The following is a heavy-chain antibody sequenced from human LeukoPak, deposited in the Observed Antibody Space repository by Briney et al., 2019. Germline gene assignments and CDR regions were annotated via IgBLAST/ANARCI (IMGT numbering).Heavy chain of an antibody. CDR3: AKDLNYLGPRPDDFWCGYYVDAFDI. D-gene: IGHD3-3*01. V-gene: IGHV3-23*01. Sequence: HPGGSLRLSCAASGFTFSSYAMSWVRQAPGKGLEWVSTISGSGGSTYYADSVKGRFTISRDNSKNTLYLQMNSLRAEDTAVYYCAKDLNYLGPRPDDFWCGYYVDAFDIWGQGTMVTVSS. J-gene: IGHJ3*02. CDR2: ISGSGGST. CDR1: GFTFSSYA.